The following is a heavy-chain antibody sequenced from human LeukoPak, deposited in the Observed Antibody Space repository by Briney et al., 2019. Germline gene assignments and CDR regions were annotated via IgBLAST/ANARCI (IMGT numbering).Heavy chain of an antibody. D-gene: IGHD6-6*01. CDR2: IWYGGSNK. CDR3: AKDNSSSLDY. V-gene: IGHV3-30*02. CDR1: GFTFDDYA. Sequence: GGSLRLSFAASGFTFDDYAMHWVRQAPGKGLEWVAVIWYGGSNKYYADSVKGRFTISRDSSKNTLYLQMNSLRAEDTAVYYCAKDNSSSLDYWGQGTLVTVSS. J-gene: IGHJ4*02.